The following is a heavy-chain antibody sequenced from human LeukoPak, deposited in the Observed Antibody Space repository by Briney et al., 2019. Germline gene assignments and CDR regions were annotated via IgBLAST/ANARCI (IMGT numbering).Heavy chain of an antibody. J-gene: IGHJ6*02. CDR2: IKLEGRGI. D-gene: IGHD3-10*01. CDR3: ARERDRGSHYYYYYGMDV. Sequence: GGSLRLSCAASGFTSRDDWMSWGRDGPGGGLGRGANIKLEGRGISYVDSVKDRFTISRDKAKISLYVQMNSLRAEGMAVYYCARERDRGSHYYYYYGMDVWGQGTTVPGSS. V-gene: IGHV3-7*05. CDR1: GFTSRDDW.